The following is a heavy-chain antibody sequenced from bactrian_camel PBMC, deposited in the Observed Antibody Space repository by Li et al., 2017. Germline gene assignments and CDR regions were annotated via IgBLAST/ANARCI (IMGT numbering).Heavy chain of an antibody. CDR1: GFTFSGSD. V-gene: IGHV3S1*01. J-gene: IGHJ4*01. CDR2: TTASGRST. Sequence: HVQLVESGGGSVQAGGSLRLSCAASGFTFSGSDMKWLRQAPGKGLEWVSVTTASGRSTDYAESVKGRFTISRDNAKSTLYLQLSNVGPGDMATYYCAKAFYALSESYHVKGQGTQVTVS. D-gene: IGHD1*01.